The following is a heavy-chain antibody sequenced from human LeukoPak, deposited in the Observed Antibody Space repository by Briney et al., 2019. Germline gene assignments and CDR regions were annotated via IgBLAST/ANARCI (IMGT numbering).Heavy chain of an antibody. J-gene: IGHJ4*02. CDR1: GFTLSSYW. V-gene: IGHV3-7*01. CDR3: ARDGVLLYYDSSGYPSGFDY. D-gene: IGHD3-22*01. Sequence: PGGSLSLSCAASGFTLSSYWMSWVRQAPGKGLEWVANIKQDGSEKYYVDSVKGRFTISRDNAKNSLYLQMNSLRAEDTAVYYCARDGVLLYYDSSGYPSGFDYWGQGTLVTVSS. CDR2: IKQDGSEK.